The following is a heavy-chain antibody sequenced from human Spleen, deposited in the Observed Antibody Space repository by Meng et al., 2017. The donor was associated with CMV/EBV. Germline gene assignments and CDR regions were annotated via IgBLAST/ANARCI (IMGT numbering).Heavy chain of an antibody. Sequence: GESLKISCAASGFSFSLYGMHWVRQAPGKGLEWVANVRFDGSNEYYADPVKDRFTISRDNSKKMLYLQMNSLRAEDTAVYYCARDRSGYNTYGMDVWGQGTTVTVSS. CDR3: ARDRSGYNTYGMDV. V-gene: IGHV3-30*02. CDR1: GFSFSLYG. D-gene: IGHD3-3*01. J-gene: IGHJ6*02. CDR2: VRFDGSNE.